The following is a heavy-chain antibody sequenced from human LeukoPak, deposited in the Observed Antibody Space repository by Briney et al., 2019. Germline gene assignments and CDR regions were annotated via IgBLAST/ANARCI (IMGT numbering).Heavy chain of an antibody. CDR2: IYSSGRS. D-gene: IGHD3-10*01. V-gene: IGHV4-59*01. CDR1: GASISRSS. CDR3: ARDPGGSGAFDM. J-gene: IGHJ3*02. Sequence: SETLSLTCTVSGASISRSSWSWIRQPPGKGLEWLGHIYSSGRSKYNPSLKSRVTISVDTSKNQFSLKLISVTAADTAVYYCARDPGGSGAFDMWGLGTMVTVSS.